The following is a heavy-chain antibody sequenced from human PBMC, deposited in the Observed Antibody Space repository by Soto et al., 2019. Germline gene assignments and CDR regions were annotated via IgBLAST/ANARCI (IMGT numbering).Heavy chain of an antibody. CDR1: GYTFTNYW. J-gene: IGHJ3*02. CDR2: IYPSDSDT. CDR3: ARSHDYSRIIGAFDI. D-gene: IGHD4-4*01. Sequence: PGESLKISCKASGYTFTNYWIGWVRQRSGKGLEWMGIIYPSDSDTRYSPSFQGQVTISADKSINTAYLQWSSLRASDTAIYYCARSHDYSRIIGAFDIWGQGTMVTVSS. V-gene: IGHV5-51*01.